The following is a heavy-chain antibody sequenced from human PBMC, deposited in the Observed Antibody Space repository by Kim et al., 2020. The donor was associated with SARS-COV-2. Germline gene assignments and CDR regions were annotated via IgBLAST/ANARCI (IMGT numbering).Heavy chain of an antibody. V-gene: IGHV3-53*01. D-gene: IGHD1-20*01. J-gene: IGHJ4*02. CDR3: YAPITGTTH. CDR2: GST. Sequence: GSTYYADSVKGRFTISRDNSKNTLYLQMNSLRAEDTAVYYCYAPITGTTHWGQGTLVTVSS.